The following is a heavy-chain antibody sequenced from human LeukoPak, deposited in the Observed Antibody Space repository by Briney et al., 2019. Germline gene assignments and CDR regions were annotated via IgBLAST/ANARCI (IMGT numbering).Heavy chain of an antibody. V-gene: IGHV3-33*08. Sequence: GGSLRLSCAASGFTFSSYGMHWVRQAPGKGLEWVAVIWYGGSNKYYADSVKGRFTISRDNSKNTLYLQMNSLRAEDTAVYYCARDMEMARGFDYWGQGTLVTVSS. CDR3: ARDMEMARGFDY. CDR1: GFTFSSYG. CDR2: IWYGGSNK. D-gene: IGHD5-24*01. J-gene: IGHJ4*02.